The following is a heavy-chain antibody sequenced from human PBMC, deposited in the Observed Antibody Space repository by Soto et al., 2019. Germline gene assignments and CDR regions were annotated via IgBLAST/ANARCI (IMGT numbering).Heavy chain of an antibody. CDR1: GFTFSSYS. CDR3: ARGAMGYYYGMDV. V-gene: IGHV3-21*01. Sequence: PGGSLRLSCAASGFTFSSYSMNWVRQAPGKGLEWVSSISSSSSYIYYADSVKGRFTISRDNAKNSLYLQMNSLRAEDTAVYYCARGAMGYYYGMDVWGQGTTVTVSS. CDR2: ISSSSSYI. D-gene: IGHD2-8*01. J-gene: IGHJ6*02.